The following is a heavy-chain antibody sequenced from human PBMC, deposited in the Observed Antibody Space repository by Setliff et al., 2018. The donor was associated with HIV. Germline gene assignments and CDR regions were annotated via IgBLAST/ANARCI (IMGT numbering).Heavy chain of an antibody. V-gene: IGHV1-24*01. Sequence: ASVKVSCKISGYTLTELSIHWVRQAPGKGLEWMANFDPEDGETFYAQKFQGRLTMTAGTSTDTAYMELSSLRSDDTAMYYCATDPGYSSTWYSESFQHWGQGTVVTVSS. J-gene: IGHJ1*01. CDR1: GYTLTELS. CDR3: ATDPGYSSTWYSESFQH. CDR2: FDPEDGET. D-gene: IGHD6-13*01.